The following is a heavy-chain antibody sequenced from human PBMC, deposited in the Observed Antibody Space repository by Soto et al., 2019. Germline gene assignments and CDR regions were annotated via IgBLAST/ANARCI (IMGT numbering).Heavy chain of an antibody. Sequence: QVQLVESGGGVVQPGRSLRLSCAASGFTFSSYGMHWVRQAPGKGLEWVAVISYDGSNKYYADSVKGRFTISRDNSKNALYLQMNSLRAEDTAVYYCAKTMIAKDYYYYLDVWGKGTTVTVSS. CDR3: AKTMIAKDYYYYLDV. D-gene: IGHD3-16*01. J-gene: IGHJ6*03. CDR2: ISYDGSNK. CDR1: GFTFSSYG. V-gene: IGHV3-30*18.